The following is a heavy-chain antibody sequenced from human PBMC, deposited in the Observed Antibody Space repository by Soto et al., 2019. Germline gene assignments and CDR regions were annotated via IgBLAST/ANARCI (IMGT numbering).Heavy chain of an antibody. V-gene: IGHV3-21*01. J-gene: IGHJ6*02. CDR2: ISSSSSYI. CDR1: GFTVSSYS. D-gene: IGHD3-3*01. Sequence: GGSLRLSCAASGFTVSSYSMNWVRQAPGKGLEWVSSISSSSSYIYYADSVKGRFTISRDNAKNSLYLQMNSLRAEDTAVYYCARDPPGGGYDFWSGYFSAPGYYGMDVWGQGTTVTVSS. CDR3: ARDPPGGGYDFWSGYFSAPGYYGMDV.